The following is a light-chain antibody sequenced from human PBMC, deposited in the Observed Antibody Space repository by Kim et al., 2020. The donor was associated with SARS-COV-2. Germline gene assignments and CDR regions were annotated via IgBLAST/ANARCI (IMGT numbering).Light chain of an antibody. CDR3: QQYGSSSWT. V-gene: IGKV3-20*01. CDR1: QSGNSDY. Sequence: SPGERATLSCRASQSGNSDYLAWYQQKPGQAPRLLIFGASSRPIGIPDRFTGSGSGTDFTLIISRLEPEDCAVYYCQQYGSSSWTFGQGTKVDIK. CDR2: GAS. J-gene: IGKJ1*01.